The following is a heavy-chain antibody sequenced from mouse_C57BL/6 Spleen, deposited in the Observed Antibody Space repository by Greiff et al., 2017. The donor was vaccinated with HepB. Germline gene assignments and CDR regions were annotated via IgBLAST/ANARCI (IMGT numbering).Heavy chain of an antibody. CDR3: ARSGDYDAAWFAY. V-gene: IGHV1-85*01. Sequence: QVHVKQSGPELVKPGASVKLSCKASGYTFTSYDINWVKQRPGQGLEWIGWIYPRDGSTKYNEKFKGKATLTVDTSSSTAYMELHSLTSEDSAVYFCARSGDYDAAWFAYWGQGTLVTVSA. CDR1: GYTFTSYD. CDR2: IYPRDGST. D-gene: IGHD2-4*01. J-gene: IGHJ3*01.